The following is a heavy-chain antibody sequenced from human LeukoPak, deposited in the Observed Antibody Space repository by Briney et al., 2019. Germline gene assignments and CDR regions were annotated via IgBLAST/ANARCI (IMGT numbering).Heavy chain of an antibody. Sequence: ASVKVSCKASGYTFIGYYMHWVRQAPGQGLEWMGWINANSGGTNYAQDFQGRITMTRDTSISTAYMELSRLTSDDTAVYYCARDSSTVTTPYFDYWGQGTLVTVSS. CDR3: ARDSSTVTTPYFDY. D-gene: IGHD4-11*01. V-gene: IGHV1-2*02. CDR2: INANSGGT. J-gene: IGHJ4*02. CDR1: GYTFIGYY.